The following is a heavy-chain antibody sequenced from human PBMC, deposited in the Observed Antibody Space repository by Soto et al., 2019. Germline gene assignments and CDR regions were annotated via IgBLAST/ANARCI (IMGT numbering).Heavy chain of an antibody. D-gene: IGHD5-12*01. CDR2: IIPFFGTA. CDR3: ARFGYSGYEAWFDP. CDR1: GGTFSSYA. V-gene: IGHV1-69*05. Sequence: ASVKVSCKASGGTFSSYAISWVRQAPGQGLEWMGGIIPFFGTANYAQKFQGRVTITTDESTSTANMELRSLRSDDTAVYYCARFGYSGYEAWFDPWGQGTLVTVSS. J-gene: IGHJ5*02.